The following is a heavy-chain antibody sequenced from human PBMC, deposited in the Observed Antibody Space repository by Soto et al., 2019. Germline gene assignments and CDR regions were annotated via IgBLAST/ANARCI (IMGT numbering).Heavy chain of an antibody. J-gene: IGHJ4*02. CDR3: ASTVSFLGPRLKPVYFDY. CDR2: IYHSGST. Sequence: QVQLQESGPGLVKPSGTLSLTCAVSGGSISSSNWWSWVRQPPGKGLEWIGEIYHSGSTNYNPSLKSRVTISVDKSKNQFSLKLSSVTAAATAVYYCASTVSFLGPRLKPVYFDYWGQGTLVTVSS. CDR1: GGSISSSNW. V-gene: IGHV4-4*02. D-gene: IGHD4-4*01.